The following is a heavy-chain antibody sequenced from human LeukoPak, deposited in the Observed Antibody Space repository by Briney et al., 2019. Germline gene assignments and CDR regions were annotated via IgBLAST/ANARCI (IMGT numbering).Heavy chain of an antibody. CDR2: ISYSGNT. V-gene: IGHV4-59*08. Sequence: SETLSLTCTVSGGSVSTYYWSWIRQPPGKGLEWIGYISYSGNTNYNPSLKSRVTISIDTSKNQFSLKLNSVTAADTAVYYCARHFGSGFDRWFDPWGQGSLVIVSS. J-gene: IGHJ5*02. CDR1: GGSVSTYY. D-gene: IGHD5-12*01. CDR3: ARHFGSGFDRWFDP.